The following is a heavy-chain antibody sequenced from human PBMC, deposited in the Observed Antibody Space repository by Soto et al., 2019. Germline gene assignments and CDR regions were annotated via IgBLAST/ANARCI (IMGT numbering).Heavy chain of an antibody. CDR3: ATHPVDDYGDYEIIWYFDL. Sequence: EVQLVETGGDLIQPGGSLRLSCAASGFAVSSNYMSWVRQAPGQGLEWVSVIYSGGNTDYADSVKGRFTISRDNSKNTLYLQMNSLRAEDTAVYYCATHPVDDYGDYEIIWYFDLWGRGTLVTVSS. J-gene: IGHJ2*01. D-gene: IGHD4-17*01. V-gene: IGHV3-53*02. CDR2: IYSGGNT. CDR1: GFAVSSNY.